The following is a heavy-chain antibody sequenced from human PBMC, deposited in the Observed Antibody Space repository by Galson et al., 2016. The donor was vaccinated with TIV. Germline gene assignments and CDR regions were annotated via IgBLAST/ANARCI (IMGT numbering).Heavy chain of an antibody. V-gene: IGHV1-2*02. D-gene: IGHD5-18*01. CDR3: ARGFNYGFDFYYGMDV. CDR2: INPNGDDT. Sequence: SVKVSCKASGYPFTAYYIHWVRQAPGQGPEWMGWINPNGDDTNYAQRFQGRVSMTRDTSISTAYMELSRLRSDDPAVFFCARGFNYGFDFYYGMDVWGQGTTVTVSS. J-gene: IGHJ6*02. CDR1: GYPFTAYY.